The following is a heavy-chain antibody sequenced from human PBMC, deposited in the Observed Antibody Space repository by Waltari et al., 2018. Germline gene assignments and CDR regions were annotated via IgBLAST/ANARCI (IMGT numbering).Heavy chain of an antibody. J-gene: IGHJ4*02. D-gene: IGHD6-19*01. Sequence: EVQVVESGGGLVQPGGSLKLSCATSGFSFSGSSIHWVRQTSGKGREGVVRIRREPYNYATAYSASVKGRFTISRDDSKNTAFLQMNSLMTEDTAVYYCSGGEVTGTDFWGQGTLVTVSS. V-gene: IGHV3-73*01. CDR3: SGGEVTGTDF. CDR2: IRREPYNYAT. CDR1: GFSFSGSS.